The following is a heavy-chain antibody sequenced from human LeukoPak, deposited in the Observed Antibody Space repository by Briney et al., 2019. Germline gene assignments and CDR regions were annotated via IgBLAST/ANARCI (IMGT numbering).Heavy chain of an antibody. CDR1: GFTISTYW. CDR3: ANLMTTVTTYD. D-gene: IGHD4-17*01. J-gene: IGHJ4*02. CDR2: IKQDGSEQ. Sequence: PGGSLRLSCAASGFTISTYWMSWVRQAPGKGLEWLANIKQDGSEQYYVDSVKGRFTISRDNAKNSLYLQMNSLRAGDTAVYYCANLMTTVTTYDWGQGTLVTVSS. V-gene: IGHV3-7*01.